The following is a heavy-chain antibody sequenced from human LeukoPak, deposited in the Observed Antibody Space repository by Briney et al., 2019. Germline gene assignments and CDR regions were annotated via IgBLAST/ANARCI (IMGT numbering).Heavy chain of an antibody. D-gene: IGHD5-24*01. CDR2: INQDESKK. CDR1: GFTFSNDW. J-gene: IGHJ5*02. Sequence: PGGSLRLSCAASGFTFSNDWMCWVRQAPGKGLEWVANINQDESKKYYADSVESRFTISRDNAKNTLYLQIGSLRADDTAVYYCTRMSREAPGLPDLWGQGTLVTVSS. CDR3: TRMSREAPGLPDL. V-gene: IGHV3-7*01.